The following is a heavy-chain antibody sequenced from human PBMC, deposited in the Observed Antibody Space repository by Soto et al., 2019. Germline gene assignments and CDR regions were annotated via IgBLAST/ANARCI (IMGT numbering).Heavy chain of an antibody. D-gene: IGHD3-10*01. CDR2: IDYSGSA. CDR1: GGSVTSGYYY. CDR3: ARLVQKEGGILSNYYYGVDV. J-gene: IGHJ6*02. V-gene: IGHV4-61*01. Sequence: PSETLSLTCTVSGGSVTSGYYYWTWIWQPPGKALEWIGYIDYSGSANYNPSLRSRVTISIDTSKNQFSLKLSSVTAADTAVYYCARLVQKEGGILSNYYYGVDVWGQGTTVTVSS.